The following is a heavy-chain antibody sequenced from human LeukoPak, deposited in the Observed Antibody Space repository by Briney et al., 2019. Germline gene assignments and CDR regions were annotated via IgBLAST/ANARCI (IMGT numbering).Heavy chain of an antibody. CDR1: GFTFSSYG. D-gene: IGHD4-17*01. Sequence: GGSLRLSCAASGFTFSSYGMHWVRQAPGKGLEWVAVIWYDGSNKYYADSVKGRFTISRDNSKNTLYLQMNSLRAEDTAVYYCARESYGDYTQYFDYWGQGTLVTVSS. J-gene: IGHJ4*02. CDR2: IWYDGSNK. V-gene: IGHV3-33*01. CDR3: ARESYGDYTQYFDY.